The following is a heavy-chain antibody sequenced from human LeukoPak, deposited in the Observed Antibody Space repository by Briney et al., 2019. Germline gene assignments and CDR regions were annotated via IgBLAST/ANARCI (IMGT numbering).Heavy chain of an antibody. V-gene: IGHV3-21*01. D-gene: IGHD1-14*01. CDR1: GFTFSSYS. CDR2: ISSSSSYI. CDR3: ARPDEQTPYYYYYYYMDV. Sequence: GGSLRLSCAASGFTFSSYSMNWVRQAPGKGLEWVSSISSSSSYIYYADSVKGRFTISRDNAKNSLYLQMNSLRAEDTAVYYCARPDEQTPYYYYYYYMDVWGKGTTVTVSS. J-gene: IGHJ6*03.